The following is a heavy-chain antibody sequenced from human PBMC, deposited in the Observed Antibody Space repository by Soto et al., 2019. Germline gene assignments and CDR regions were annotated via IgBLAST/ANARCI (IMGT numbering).Heavy chain of an antibody. V-gene: IGHV4-30-4*01. Sequence: PSETLSLTCTVSGGSVTSDEDYWSWMRQSPGKGLEWIVYISNSGSTGYNPSLKTRLSMSVDRSKNQFSLKVGSVTAADTAVYYCASSSLYGMDVWGQGTTVTVSS. CDR3: ASSSLYGMDV. CDR1: GGSVTSDEDY. J-gene: IGHJ6*02. CDR2: ISNSGST.